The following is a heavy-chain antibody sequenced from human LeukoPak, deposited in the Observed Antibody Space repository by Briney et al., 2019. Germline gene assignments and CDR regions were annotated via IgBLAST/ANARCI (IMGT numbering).Heavy chain of an antibody. J-gene: IGHJ4*02. Sequence: SETLSLTCTVSGGSISSYYWSWIRQPPGKGLEWIGYMDDSRSTNYNPSLTSRVTISEDTSKNQLSLKLGSVTAADTAVYYCARHSSGSGGAFQYWGQGTPVTVSS. V-gene: IGHV4-59*08. CDR3: ARHSSGSGGAFQY. CDR2: MDDSRST. CDR1: GGSISSYY. D-gene: IGHD6-19*01.